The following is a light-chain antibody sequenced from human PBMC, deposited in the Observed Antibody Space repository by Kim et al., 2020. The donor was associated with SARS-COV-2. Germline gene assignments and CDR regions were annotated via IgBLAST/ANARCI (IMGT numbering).Light chain of an antibody. CDR2: SAS. CDR1: QSVTGNY. CDR3: QRYGGSPPYT. V-gene: IGKV3-20*01. Sequence: EIVLTQSPGTLSLSPGERATLSCGASQSVTGNYLAWYQQKPGQAPRFLIYSASTRATGVPDRFSGSGSGTDFTLTISRLEPEDFAVYYCQRYGGSPPYTYGQGTKLEI. J-gene: IGKJ2*01.